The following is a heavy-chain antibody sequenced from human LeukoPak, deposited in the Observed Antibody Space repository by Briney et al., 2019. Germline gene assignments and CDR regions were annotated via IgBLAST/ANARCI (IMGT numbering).Heavy chain of an antibody. CDR2: ICGHGISI. V-gene: IGHV3-23*01. Sequence: GGSLRLSCEASGFTFSNYAMSWVRQAPGKGLEWVSGICGHGISIYYADSVKGRFTISRDNSKSTLYLVMNSLRAEDTAVYYCAKDPTMIVVVIPDYWGQGTLVTVSS. J-gene: IGHJ4*02. CDR1: GFTFSNYA. D-gene: IGHD3-22*01. CDR3: AKDPTMIVVVIPDY.